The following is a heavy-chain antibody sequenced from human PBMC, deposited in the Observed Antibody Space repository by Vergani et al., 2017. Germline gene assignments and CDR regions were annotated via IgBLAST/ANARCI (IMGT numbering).Heavy chain of an antibody. D-gene: IGHD2-2*02. CDR3: AKVPMGVVVPGAILGFDY. Sequence: QVQLVESGGGVVQPGRSLRLSCAASGFTFSSYGMHWVRQAPGKGLEWVAVISYDGSNKYYADSVKGRFTISRDNSKNTLYLKMNSLRAEDTAVYYCAKVPMGVVVPGAILGFDYWGQGTLVTVSS. J-gene: IGHJ4*02. V-gene: IGHV3-30*18. CDR1: GFTFSSYG. CDR2: ISYDGSNK.